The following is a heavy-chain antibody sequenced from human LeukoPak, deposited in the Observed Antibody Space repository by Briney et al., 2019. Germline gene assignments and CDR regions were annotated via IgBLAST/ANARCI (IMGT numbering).Heavy chain of an antibody. Sequence: PGGSLRHSCAASGFVLSDYGIHWVRQGIGKGLDWVSGIGSAGDKYYAGSERGRFTISRENAENFVYLQMNGLRAEDTAIYYCVRAKRETSSRPWTSGMDVWGQGTTVTVSS. J-gene: IGHJ6*02. V-gene: IGHV3-13*01. CDR1: GFVLSDYG. CDR2: IGSAGDK. D-gene: IGHD3/OR15-3a*01. CDR3: VRAKRETSSRPWTSGMDV.